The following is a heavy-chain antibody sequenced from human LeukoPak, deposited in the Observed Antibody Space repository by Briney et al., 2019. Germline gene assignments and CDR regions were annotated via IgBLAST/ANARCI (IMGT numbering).Heavy chain of an antibody. D-gene: IGHD2-2*01. CDR2: RNPNSCGT. V-gene: IGHV1-2*02. CDR3: ARGGWSLGYCSSSSCLDWFAP. CDR1: RYTFTDYY. J-gene: IGHJ5*02. Sequence: ASVKLSCKASRYTFTDYYMHWVRQAPGQGLEWMGWRNPNSCGTNYAQKFRGRVTISRDTSISTAYMELSRLRSDDTAVYYCARGGWSLGYCSSSSCLDWFAPWGQGTLVTVSS.